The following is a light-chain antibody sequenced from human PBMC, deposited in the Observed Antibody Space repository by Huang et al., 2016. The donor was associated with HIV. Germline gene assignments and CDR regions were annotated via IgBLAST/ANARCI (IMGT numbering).Light chain of an antibody. J-gene: IGKJ4*01. CDR1: QSLSSSY. V-gene: IGKV3D-20*01. Sequence: EIVLTQSPATLSLPPGERATLSCGASQSLSSSYLAWYQQKPGLAPRLLIYDASNRATGIPDRFSGSGSGTDFTLTISRLEPEDFAVYYCQQYGSSPLTFGGGTKVEIK. CDR3: QQYGSSPLT. CDR2: DAS.